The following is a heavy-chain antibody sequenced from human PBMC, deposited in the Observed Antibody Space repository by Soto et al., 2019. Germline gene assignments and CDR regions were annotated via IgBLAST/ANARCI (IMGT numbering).Heavy chain of an antibody. CDR2: IIPIFGTA. J-gene: IGHJ5*02. CDR1: GDTFSSYV. Sequence: QVQLVQSGAEVQKPGSSVKVSCKASGDTFSSYVISWVRQAPGQGLEWMGGIIPIFGTANYAQKFQDIVTITADESTTTAYMELSSLRSEDTAVYYCARVPILERGVGWFDPWGQGTLVTVSS. V-gene: IGHV1-69*01. CDR3: ARVPILERGVGWFDP. D-gene: IGHD3-3*01.